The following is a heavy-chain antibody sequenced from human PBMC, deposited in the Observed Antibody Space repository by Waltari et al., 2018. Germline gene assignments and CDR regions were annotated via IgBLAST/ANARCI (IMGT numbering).Heavy chain of an antibody. CDR1: GFTVSSIY. V-gene: IGHV3-53*02. D-gene: IGHD2-15*01. CDR2: IYIAGGT. Sequence: EVQLVETGGGLVQPGGSLTLSCAASGFTVSSIYMSWVRQAPGKGRELVSVIYIAGGTYYADSVKGRFTISRDHSKNTLYLQMNSLRAEDTAIYYCARDDPLTSGGGFDVWGQGTMVTVSS. CDR3: ARDDPLTSGGGFDV. J-gene: IGHJ3*01.